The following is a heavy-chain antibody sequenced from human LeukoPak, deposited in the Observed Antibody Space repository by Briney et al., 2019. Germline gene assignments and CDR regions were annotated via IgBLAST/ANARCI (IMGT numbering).Heavy chain of an antibody. Sequence: SETLSLTCAVYGGSFSGYYWSWIRQPPGKGLEWIGEINHSGSTNYNPSLKSRVTISVDTSKNQFSLRLSSVTAADTAVYYCARLRGSGGFWGQGTLVTVSS. CDR1: GGSFSGYY. V-gene: IGHV4-34*01. D-gene: IGHD2-15*01. J-gene: IGHJ4*02. CDR3: ARLRGSGGF. CDR2: INHSGST.